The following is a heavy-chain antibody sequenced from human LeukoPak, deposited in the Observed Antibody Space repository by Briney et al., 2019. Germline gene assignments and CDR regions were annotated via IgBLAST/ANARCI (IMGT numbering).Heavy chain of an antibody. CDR1: GGSFSGYY. V-gene: IGHV4-34*01. CDR2: INHSGST. J-gene: IGHJ3*02. CDR3: ARDLGIAAADDAFDI. D-gene: IGHD6-13*01. Sequence: SETLSLTCAVYGGSFSGYYWSWIRQPPGKGLEWIGEINHSGSTNYNPSLKSRVTISVDTSKNQFSLKLSSVTAADTAVYYCARDLGIAAADDAFDIWGQGTMVTVSS.